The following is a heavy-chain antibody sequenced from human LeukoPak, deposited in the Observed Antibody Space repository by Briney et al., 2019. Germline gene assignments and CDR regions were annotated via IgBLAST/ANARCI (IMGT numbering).Heavy chain of an antibody. Sequence: SETLSLTCTVSGGSISSYYWSWIRQPPGKGLEWIGYIYYSGSTNYNPSLKSRVTISVDTSKNQFSLKLSSVTAADTAVYYCARQSTIAAARIDPWGQGTLVTVSS. CDR3: ARQSTIAAARIDP. D-gene: IGHD6-25*01. J-gene: IGHJ5*02. CDR1: GGSISSYY. CDR2: IYYSGST. V-gene: IGHV4-59*08.